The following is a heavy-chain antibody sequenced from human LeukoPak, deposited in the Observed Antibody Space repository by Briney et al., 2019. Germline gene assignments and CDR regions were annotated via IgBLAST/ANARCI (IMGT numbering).Heavy chain of an antibody. CDR2: ISYDGSNK. V-gene: IGHV3-30-3*01. Sequence: PGGSLRPSCAASGFTFSSYAMHWVRQAPGKGLEWVAVISYDGSNKYYADSVKGRFTISRDNSKNTLYLQMNSLRAEDTAVYYCARGFDYWGQGTLVTVSS. J-gene: IGHJ4*02. CDR1: GFTFSSYA. CDR3: ARGFDY.